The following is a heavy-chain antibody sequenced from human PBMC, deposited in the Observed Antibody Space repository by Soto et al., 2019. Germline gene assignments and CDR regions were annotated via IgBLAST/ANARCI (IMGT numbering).Heavy chain of an antibody. CDR2: ISGSGGST. CDR1: GFTFSSYA. Sequence: GGSLRLSCAASGFTFSSYAMSWVRQAPGKGLEWVSAISGSGGSTYYADSVKGRFTISRDNSKNTLYLQMNSLRAEDTAVYYCAKGLIDVGYCSSTSCYRTQNQSPIDYWGQGTLVTVSS. V-gene: IGHV3-23*01. CDR3: AKGLIDVGYCSSTSCYRTQNQSPIDY. D-gene: IGHD2-2*02. J-gene: IGHJ4*02.